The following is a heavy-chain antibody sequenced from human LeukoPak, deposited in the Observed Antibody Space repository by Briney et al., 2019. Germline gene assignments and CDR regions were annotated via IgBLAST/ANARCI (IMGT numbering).Heavy chain of an antibody. CDR1: GYTFDEYG. CDR3: ARDYFGLGSYFGTGDY. V-gene: IGHV1-18*01. CDR2: ISVQNGNT. Sequence: ASVKVSCKASGYTFDEYGTNWVRQAPGQGLEWMGWISVQNGNTKYAQNVQGRVTMTTDTSTETAYMELRTLRSDDTAVYYCARDYFGLGSYFGTGDYWGQGTLVTVSS. D-gene: IGHD3-10*01. J-gene: IGHJ4*02.